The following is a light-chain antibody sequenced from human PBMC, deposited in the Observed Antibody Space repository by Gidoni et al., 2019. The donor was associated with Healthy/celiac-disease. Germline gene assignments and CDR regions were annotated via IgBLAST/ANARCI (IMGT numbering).Light chain of an antibody. V-gene: IGKV4-1*01. CDR3: QQYYSTPRT. CDR2: WAS. CDR1: QSVLYSSNNKNY. Sequence: DIVMTQSPDSLAVSLGERATINCKPSQSVLYSSNNKNYLAWYQQKPGQPPKLLIYWASTRESGVPDRFSGSGSGTDFTLTISSLQAEDVAVYYCQQYYSTPRTFXXXTKVEIK. J-gene: IGKJ1*01.